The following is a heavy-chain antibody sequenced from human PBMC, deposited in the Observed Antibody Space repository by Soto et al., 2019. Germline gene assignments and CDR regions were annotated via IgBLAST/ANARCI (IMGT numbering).Heavy chain of an antibody. D-gene: IGHD2-21*02. CDR1: GFTFSRHA. V-gene: IGHV3-23*01. CDR2: ISGSGASK. Sequence: EVELLESGGGMVQPGGSLRLSCVASGFTFSRHALAWVRQVPGKGLEWVSAISGSGASKYDADSVKGRFTISVDNSNNPSFLQMKSLRADDTAVYSCSKTPGVLVVVTALGHWGRGIPVSVSS. CDR3: SKTPGVLVVVTALGH. J-gene: IGHJ4*02.